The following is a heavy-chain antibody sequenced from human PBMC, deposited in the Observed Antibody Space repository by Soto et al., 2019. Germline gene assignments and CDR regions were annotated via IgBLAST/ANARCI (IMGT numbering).Heavy chain of an antibody. V-gene: IGHV4-39*01. CDR1: GGSIRSTSYY. CDR3: ARWLAAAGLTKYWYFDL. D-gene: IGHD6-13*01. CDR2: IYYSGST. Sequence: QLQLQESGPGLVKPSETLSLTCTVSGGSIRSTSYYWGWIRQPPGKGLEWIGSIYYSGSTYYNPSLKSRVTISIDTSKNKFSLNLNSVTAADTGVYYCARWLAAAGLTKYWYFDLWGRGTLVTVSS. J-gene: IGHJ2*01.